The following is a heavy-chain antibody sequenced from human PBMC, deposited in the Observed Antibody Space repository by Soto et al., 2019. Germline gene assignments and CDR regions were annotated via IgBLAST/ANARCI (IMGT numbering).Heavy chain of an antibody. D-gene: IGHD3-10*01. CDR2: IDHGGST. V-gene: IGHV4-34*01. J-gene: IGHJ5*02. CDR1: GWAFSGYS. CDR3: ARGPSATVRGLFTA. Sequence: SETLSLPCAVYGWAFSGYSWTWIRQPPGKGPEWIGEIDHGGSTTYNPSLKSRVTISVDTSKNQFSLKLSSVTAADTAVYYCARGPSATVRGLFTAWGQGTLVTVSS.